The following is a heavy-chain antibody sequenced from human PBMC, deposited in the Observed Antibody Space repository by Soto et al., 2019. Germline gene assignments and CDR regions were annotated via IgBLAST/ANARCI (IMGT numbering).Heavy chain of an antibody. D-gene: IGHD3-3*01. CDR1: GFTFSSYG. J-gene: IGHJ4*02. CDR2: ISYDGSNK. V-gene: IGHV3-30*18. Sequence: TGGSLRLSCAASGFTFSSYGMHWVRQAPGKGLEWVAVISYDGSNKYYADSVKGRFTISRDNSKNTLYLQMNSLRAEDTAVYYCAKLDATYYDPYWGQGTLVTVSS. CDR3: AKLDATYYDPY.